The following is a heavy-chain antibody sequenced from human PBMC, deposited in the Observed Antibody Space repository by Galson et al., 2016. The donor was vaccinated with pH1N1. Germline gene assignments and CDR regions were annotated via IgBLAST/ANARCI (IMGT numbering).Heavy chain of an antibody. J-gene: IGHJ4*02. CDR3: ARAIAAAEGY. CDR2: INQDGSKM. Sequence: SLRLSCAASGFTFSSYWMTWVRQAPGKGPEWVANINQDGSKMYYVDSVKGRFTISRDNAMNSLYLQMDSLRAEDTAVYCCARAIAAAEGYWGQGTLVTVSS. V-gene: IGHV3-7*03. D-gene: IGHD6-13*01. CDR1: GFTFSSYW.